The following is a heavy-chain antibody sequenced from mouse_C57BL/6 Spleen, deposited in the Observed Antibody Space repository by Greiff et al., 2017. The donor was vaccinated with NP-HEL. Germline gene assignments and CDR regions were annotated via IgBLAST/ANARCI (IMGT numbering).Heavy chain of an antibody. CDR1: GYTFTDYY. J-gene: IGHJ1*03. CDR2: IGPGSGST. V-gene: IGHV1-77*01. Sequence: VQLQQSGAELVKPGASVKISCKASGYTFTDYYINWVKQRPGQGLEWIGQIGPGSGSTYYNEKFKGKATLTADKSSSTAYMQLSSLTSEDSAVYFCGYGNYGYFDVWGTGTTVTVSS. CDR3: GYGNYGYFDV. D-gene: IGHD2-1*01.